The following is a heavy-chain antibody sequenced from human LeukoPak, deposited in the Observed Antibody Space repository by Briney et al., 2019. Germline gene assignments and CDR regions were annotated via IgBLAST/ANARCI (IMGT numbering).Heavy chain of an antibody. Sequence: PSETLSLTCTVSGGSISSYYWSWIRQPPGKGLEWIGYIYYSGSTNYNPSLKSRVTISVDTSKNQFSLKLSSVTAADTAVYYCARDGRYYYDSSGCYSDAFDIWGQGTMVTVSS. CDR1: GGSISSYY. CDR3: ARDGRYYYDSSGCYSDAFDI. D-gene: IGHD3-22*01. V-gene: IGHV4-59*01. J-gene: IGHJ3*02. CDR2: IYYSGST.